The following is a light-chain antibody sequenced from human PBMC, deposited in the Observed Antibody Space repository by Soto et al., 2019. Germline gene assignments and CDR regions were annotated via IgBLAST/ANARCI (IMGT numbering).Light chain of an antibody. CDR3: QVCDGSSDHSWV. Sequence: SYELTQPPSVSVAPGKTARITCGGNNIGSKSVHWYQQKPGPAPVLVIYYDSDRPSGIRERFSGSNSGNAATLTISRVEAGDEADYYFQVCDGSSDHSWVFGGGTKLTVL. CDR2: YDS. V-gene: IGLV3-21*04. J-gene: IGLJ3*02. CDR1: NIGSKS.